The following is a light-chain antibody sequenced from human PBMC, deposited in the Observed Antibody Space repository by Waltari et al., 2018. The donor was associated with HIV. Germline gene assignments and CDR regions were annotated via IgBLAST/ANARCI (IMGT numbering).Light chain of an antibody. V-gene: IGKV3-15*01. CDR2: AAS. CDR3: QQNIHWPPYT. CDR1: QSVSGN. J-gene: IGKJ2*01. Sequence: ETVLTQSPVTLSVSPGERVTLSCRASQSVSGNLVWYQQKPGQAPRLLIYAASSRANDIPARFSGSGSGTDYTLTISNLQSEDSAVYYCQQNIHWPPYTFGQGTKLEIK.